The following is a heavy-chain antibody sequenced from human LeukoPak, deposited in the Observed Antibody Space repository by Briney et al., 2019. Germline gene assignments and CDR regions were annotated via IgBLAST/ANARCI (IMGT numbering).Heavy chain of an antibody. CDR1: GFTFSSYA. CDR3: AREGRDGYNSFDY. J-gene: IGHJ4*02. Sequence: GGSLRLSCAASGFTFSSYAMHWARQPPAKGLEWVAVISYDGSNKYYADSVKGRFTISRDNSKNTLYLQMNSLRAEDTAVYYCAREGRDGYNSFDYWGQGTLVTVSS. CDR2: ISYDGSNK. V-gene: IGHV3-30*04. D-gene: IGHD5-24*01.